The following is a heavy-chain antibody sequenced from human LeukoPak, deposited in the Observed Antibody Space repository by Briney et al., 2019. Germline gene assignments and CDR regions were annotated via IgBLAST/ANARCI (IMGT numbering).Heavy chain of an antibody. CDR1: GFTFSSYS. CDR2: ITSSSSYI. D-gene: IGHD3-10*01. V-gene: IGHV3-21*01. J-gene: IGHJ4*02. Sequence: PGGSLRLSCAAPGFTFSSYSMNWVRQAPGKGLEWVSSITSSSSYIYYADSVKGRFTISRDNAKNSLYLQMNSLRAEDTAVYYCARADYVSGSYFDYWGQGTLVTVSS. CDR3: ARADYVSGSYFDY.